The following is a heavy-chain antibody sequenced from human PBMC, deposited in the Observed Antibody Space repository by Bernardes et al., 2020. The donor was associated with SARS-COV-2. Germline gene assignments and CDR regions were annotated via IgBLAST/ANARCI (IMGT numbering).Heavy chain of an antibody. CDR3: ATFLGVQMARITGNYFDF. J-gene: IGHJ4*02. CDR2: IYPADSDT. V-gene: IGHV5-51*01. Sequence: GGSLKSSGRVSRDSFYPYWIGWVRQTPGKGLEWRGNIYPADSDTRYSPLFQGQVTIPADKSISTAYLQWSSLKAPDTAMYYCATFLGVQMARITGNYFDFWGQGTLVTVSS. CDR1: RDSFYPYW. D-gene: IGHD3-3*02.